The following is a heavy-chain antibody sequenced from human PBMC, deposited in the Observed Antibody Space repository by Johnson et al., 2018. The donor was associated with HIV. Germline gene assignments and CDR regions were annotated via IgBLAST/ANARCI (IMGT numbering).Heavy chain of an antibody. J-gene: IGHJ3*02. D-gene: IGHD2-15*01. CDR1: GFTFSSYW. Sequence: VQLVESGGGLVQPGGSLRLSCAASGFTFSSYWMSWVRQAPGKGLEWVANIKQEGSEKYYMDSVKGRFTISRDNAKNSLFLQMNSLRADDTAVYYCVRDPAFAAFDIWGRGTMVSVSS. CDR3: VRDPAFAAFDI. CDR2: IKQEGSEK. V-gene: IGHV3-7*05.